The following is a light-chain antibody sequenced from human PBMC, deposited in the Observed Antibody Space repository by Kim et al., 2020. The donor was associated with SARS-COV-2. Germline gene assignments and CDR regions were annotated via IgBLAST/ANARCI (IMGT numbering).Light chain of an antibody. CDR2: SAS. J-gene: IGKJ4*01. CDR1: QPVRNTD. CDR3: QHDGSAAGLT. Sequence: VLTQSPGTLSLSPGERATLSCRASQPVRNTDLAWYQQKPGQVPRLVIYSASRRATGIPDRVSGSGSGTDFTLTISRLEPEDFAIYLCQHDGSAAGLTFGGGNKVDIK. V-gene: IGKV3-20*01.